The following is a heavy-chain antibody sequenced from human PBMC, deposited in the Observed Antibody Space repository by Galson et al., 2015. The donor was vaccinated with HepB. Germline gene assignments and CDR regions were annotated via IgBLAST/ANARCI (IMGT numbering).Heavy chain of an antibody. CDR3: ARHDPIFCGGDCYWGE. V-gene: IGHV5-10-1*01. CDR2: IDPSDSYT. J-gene: IGHJ4*02. CDR1: GYSFTTYW. D-gene: IGHD2-21*02. Sequence: QSGAEVKKPGESLRISCKGSGYSFTTYWISWVRQMPGKGLEWMGRIDPSDSYTNYSPSLQGHVTISADKSISTAYLQWSSLKASDTAIYYCARHDPIFCGGDCYWGEWGQGTLVTVSS.